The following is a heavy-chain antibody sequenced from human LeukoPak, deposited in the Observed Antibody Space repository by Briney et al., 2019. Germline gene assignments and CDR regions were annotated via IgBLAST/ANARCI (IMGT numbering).Heavy chain of an antibody. CDR2: IGSYNANT. D-gene: IGHD2-21*02. V-gene: IGHV1-18*01. J-gene: IGHJ4*02. Sequence: ASVKVSCMASGYSLTRYGVSWVRQVHGRGREWVGWIGSYNANTNYTQRLQDRITVTTDTSTSTAYMELSSLRSDDTAMYYCARAGAEVTSHFDSWGQGTLVTVSS. CDR1: GYSLTRYG. CDR3: ARAGAEVTSHFDS.